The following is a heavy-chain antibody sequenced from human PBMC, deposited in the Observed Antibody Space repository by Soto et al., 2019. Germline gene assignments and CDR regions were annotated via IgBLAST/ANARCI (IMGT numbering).Heavy chain of an antibody. CDR2: ITSDGSSP. D-gene: IGHD2-15*01. CDR3: ARPTSLGGNPFDY. V-gene: IGHV3-74*01. CDR1: GFTFSSNW. J-gene: IGHJ4*02. Sequence: EVQLVESGGGLVQPGGSLRLSCVASGFTFSSNWMHWVRQAPGKGLEWVSRITSDGSSPIYADSAKGRFTISRDNAKNTLYLQMNSLRAEDTAVYYCARPTSLGGNPFDYWGQGTLVTVSS.